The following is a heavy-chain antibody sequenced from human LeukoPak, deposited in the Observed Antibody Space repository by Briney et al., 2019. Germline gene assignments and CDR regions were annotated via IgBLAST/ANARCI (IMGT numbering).Heavy chain of an antibody. CDR2: MSSCGTYI. J-gene: IGHJ4*02. CDR3: ARDRPTGASRVFLVQ. V-gene: IGHV3-21*01. Sequence: PGGSLRLSCAASRFTFSSFAMTWVCQAPGRGVERVSSMSSCGTYIYYPDSVRGRFTISRDNAKNSLYLLMNNLRAEDTGVYYCARDRPTGASRVFLVQWGQGTLVTVSS. CDR1: RFTFSSFA. D-gene: IGHD3-3*01.